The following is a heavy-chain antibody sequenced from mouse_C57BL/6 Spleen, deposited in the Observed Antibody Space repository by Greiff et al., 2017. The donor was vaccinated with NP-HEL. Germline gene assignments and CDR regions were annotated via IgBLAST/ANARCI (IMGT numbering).Heavy chain of an antibody. D-gene: IGHD2-4*01. CDR3: ARPYDYDMDY. Sequence: VQLQQSGAELARPGASVKLSCKASGYTFTSYGISWVKQRTGQGLAWLGELYPRSGNTYYNEKFKGKATLTADKSSSTAYMELRSLTSEDSAVYFCARPYDYDMDYWGQGTSVTVSS. J-gene: IGHJ4*01. V-gene: IGHV1-81*01. CDR1: GYTFTSYG. CDR2: LYPRSGNT.